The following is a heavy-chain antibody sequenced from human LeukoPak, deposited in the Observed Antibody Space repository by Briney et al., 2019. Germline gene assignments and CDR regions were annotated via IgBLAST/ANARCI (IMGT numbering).Heavy chain of an antibody. CDR3: ARDGITAAGMDY. J-gene: IGHJ4*02. CDR2: IYHSGST. V-gene: IGHV4-4*02. CDR1: GGSISSSNW. D-gene: IGHD6-13*01. Sequence: SETLSLTCAVSGGSISSSNWWSWVRQPPGKGLEWIGEIYHSGSTNYNPSLKSRVTISVDKSKDQFSLKLSSVTAADTAVYYCARDGITAAGMDYWGQGTLVTVSS.